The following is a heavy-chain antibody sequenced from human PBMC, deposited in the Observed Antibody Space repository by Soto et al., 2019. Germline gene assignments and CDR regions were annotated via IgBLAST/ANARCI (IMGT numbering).Heavy chain of an antibody. J-gene: IGHJ4*02. D-gene: IGHD3-16*02. V-gene: IGHV4-34*01. CDR3: ARGGELSLKYFDY. Sequence: QVQLQQWGAGLLKPSETLSLTCSVYGGSFSGSYCSWIRHPPGKGLEWVGEINHSGSTNYNPSLKSRVTISVDTSKNQFALKLSSVAAADTAVYYCARGGELSLKYFDYWGQGTLVTVSS. CDR1: GGSFSGSY. CDR2: INHSGST.